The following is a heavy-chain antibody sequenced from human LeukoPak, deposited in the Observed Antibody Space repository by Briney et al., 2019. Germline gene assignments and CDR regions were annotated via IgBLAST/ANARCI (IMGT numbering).Heavy chain of an antibody. CDR1: GFTVSSNY. CDR3: ARHKGLGVVVPAALDY. Sequence: GSLRLSCAASGFTVSSNYMSWIRQPPGKGLEWIGEINHSGSTNYNPSLKSRVTISVDTSKNQFSLKLSSVTAADTAVYYCARHKGLGVVVPAALDYWGQGTLVTVSS. D-gene: IGHD2-2*01. CDR2: INHSGST. V-gene: IGHV4-34*01. J-gene: IGHJ4*02.